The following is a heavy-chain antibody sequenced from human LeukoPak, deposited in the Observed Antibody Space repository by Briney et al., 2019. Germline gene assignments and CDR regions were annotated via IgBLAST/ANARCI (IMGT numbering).Heavy chain of an antibody. J-gene: IGHJ4*02. D-gene: IGHD3-22*01. Sequence: ASVKVSCKASGYTFTSYYMHWVRQAPGQGLEWMGIINPSGGSTSYAQKFQGRVTMTRDTSTSTVYMELSSLRSEDTAVYHCARMYYDSSGYPFFEYWGQGTLVTVSS. CDR2: INPSGGST. CDR3: ARMYYDSSGYPFFEY. V-gene: IGHV1-46*01. CDR1: GYTFTSYY.